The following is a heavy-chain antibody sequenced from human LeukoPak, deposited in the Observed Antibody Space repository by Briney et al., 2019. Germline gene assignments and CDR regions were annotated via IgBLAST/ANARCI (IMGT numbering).Heavy chain of an antibody. CDR1: GFTFSSYA. CDR2: ISGSGGST. CDR3: AKSHRYFRVFY. Sequence: GGSLRLSCAASGFTFSSYAMSWVRQAPGKGLEWVSAISGSGGSTYYADSVKGRFTISRDNSKNPLYLQMNSLRAEDTAVYYCAKSHRYFRVFYWGQGTLVTVSS. J-gene: IGHJ4*02. V-gene: IGHV3-23*01. D-gene: IGHD3-9*01.